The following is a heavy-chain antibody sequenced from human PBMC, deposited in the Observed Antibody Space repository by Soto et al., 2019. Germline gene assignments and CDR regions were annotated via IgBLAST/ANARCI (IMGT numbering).Heavy chain of an antibody. D-gene: IGHD4-4*01. CDR2: IIPIFGTA. V-gene: IGHV1-69*01. CDR3: ASVIDYRVQKDYYYGMDV. J-gene: IGHJ6*02. Sequence: VQLVQSGAEVKKPGSSVKVSCKASGGTFSSYAISWVRQAPGQGLEWMGGIIPIFGTANYAQKFQGRVTITADESTSTAYMELSSLRSEDTAVYYCASVIDYRVQKDYYYGMDVWGQGTTVTVSS. CDR1: GGTFSSYA.